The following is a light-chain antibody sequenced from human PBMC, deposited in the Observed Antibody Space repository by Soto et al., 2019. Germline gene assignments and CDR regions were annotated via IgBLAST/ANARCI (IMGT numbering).Light chain of an antibody. J-gene: IGKJ2*01. V-gene: IGKV3-20*01. CDR1: QSVSSSY. CDR2: GAS. CDR3: QQYGSSPYT. Sequence: EIVLTQSPGTLSLSPGERATLSCRASQSVSSSYLAWYQQTPGQSPRLLIYGASSRASDIPDRFSGSGSGTDFTLYISGLEPEDFAVYYCQQYGSSPYTFGQGTKLEIK.